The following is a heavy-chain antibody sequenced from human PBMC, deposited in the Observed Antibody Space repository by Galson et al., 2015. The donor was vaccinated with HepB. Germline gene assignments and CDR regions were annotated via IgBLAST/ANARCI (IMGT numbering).Heavy chain of an antibody. V-gene: IGHV1-8*01. CDR3: ARERTSAGTESFQH. Sequence: SVKVSCKASGYTFTSYDINWVRQATGQGLEWMGWMNPNSGNTGYAQKFQGRVTMTRNTSISTAYMELSSLRSEDTAVYYCARERTSAGTESFQHWGQGTLVTVSS. CDR2: MNPNSGNT. J-gene: IGHJ1*01. D-gene: IGHD6-13*01. CDR1: GYTFTSYD.